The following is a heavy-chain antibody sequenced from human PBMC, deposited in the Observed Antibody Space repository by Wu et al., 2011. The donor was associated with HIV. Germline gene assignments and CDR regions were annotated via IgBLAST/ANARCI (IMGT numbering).Heavy chain of an antibody. CDR2: ILPVFDTL. D-gene: IGHD2-21*01. Sequence: QVQLVQSGSEVKKPGSSVKVSCKASGGAFTNSALSWVRQAPGQGLEWMGRILPVFDTLNYAQKFQNRATISADESTSTVSLELSSLRYDDTAIYYCAFGGGPVINMYYFNYWGQGTLVTVPS. CDR1: GGAFTNSA. V-gene: IGHV1-69*15. CDR3: AFGGGPVINMYYFNY. J-gene: IGHJ4*02.